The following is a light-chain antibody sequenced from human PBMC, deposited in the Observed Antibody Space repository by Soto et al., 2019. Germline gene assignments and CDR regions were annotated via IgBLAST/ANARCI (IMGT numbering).Light chain of an antibody. CDR1: QSVSNF. Sequence: DIQMTHSPSSLSASVGDRVTITCRASQSVSNFLNWYQQKPGKAPNLLIYAASSLESGVPSRFSGSGSGTDFTLTISSLQPEDFATYYCQQSFRSPYTFGQGTKVDIK. CDR2: AAS. CDR3: QQSFRSPYT. J-gene: IGKJ2*01. V-gene: IGKV1-39*01.